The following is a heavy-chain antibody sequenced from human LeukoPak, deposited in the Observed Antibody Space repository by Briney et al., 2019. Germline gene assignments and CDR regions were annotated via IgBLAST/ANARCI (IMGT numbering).Heavy chain of an antibody. CDR3: ARESHGSRFGAFDI. CDR2: IYYSGST. J-gene: IGHJ3*02. V-gene: IGHV4-30-4*01. D-gene: IGHD3-10*01. Sequence: SETLSLTCTVSGGSISSGDYYWSWIRQPPGKGLEWIGYIYYSGSTYYNPSLKSRVTISVDTSKNQFSLKLSSVTAADTAVYYCARESHGSRFGAFDIWGQGTMVTVSS. CDR1: GGSISSGDYY.